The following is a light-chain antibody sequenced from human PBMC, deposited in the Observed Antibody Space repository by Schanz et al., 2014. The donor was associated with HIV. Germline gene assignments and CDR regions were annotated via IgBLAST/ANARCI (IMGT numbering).Light chain of an antibody. Sequence: DVQMTQSPATLYASVGDRVTITCRTSQSIGNSLAWFQLKPGRAPKLLIYSASSLQTGVPSTFSGTGSGTEFTLTIDSLQPEDFTTYYCQQAKSFPLTFGGGTKVEIK. CDR1: QSIGNS. CDR2: SAS. V-gene: IGKV1-5*03. CDR3: QQAKSFPLT. J-gene: IGKJ4*01.